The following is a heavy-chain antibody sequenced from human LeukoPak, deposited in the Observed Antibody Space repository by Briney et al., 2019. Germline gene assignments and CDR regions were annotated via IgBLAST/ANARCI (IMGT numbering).Heavy chain of an antibody. CDR3: ARHTTTDNWFDP. V-gene: IGHV4-39*01. CDR2: IYYSGST. Sequence: SETLSLTCTVSGGSIGSNTYYWDWIRQPPGKGLEWIGNIYYSGSTHYNPSLKSRVTMSLDTSKNQFSLKLSSVTAADTAIYYCARHTTTDNWFDPWGQGTLVTVSS. J-gene: IGHJ5*02. D-gene: IGHD1-26*01. CDR1: GGSIGSNTYY.